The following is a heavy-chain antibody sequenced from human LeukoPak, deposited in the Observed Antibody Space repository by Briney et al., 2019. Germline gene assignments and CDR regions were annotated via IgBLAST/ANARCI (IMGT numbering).Heavy chain of an antibody. V-gene: IGHV4-59*12. J-gene: IGHJ5*02. D-gene: IGHD3-3*01. CDR2: IYYSGST. CDR3: ARESGYRYNWLDP. Sequence: PSETLSLTCTVSGGSISSYYWSWIRQPPGKGLEWIGYIYYSGSTNYNPSLKSRVTISVDTSKNQFSLKLSSVTAADTAVYYCARESGYRYNWLDPWGQGTLVTVSS. CDR1: GGSISSYY.